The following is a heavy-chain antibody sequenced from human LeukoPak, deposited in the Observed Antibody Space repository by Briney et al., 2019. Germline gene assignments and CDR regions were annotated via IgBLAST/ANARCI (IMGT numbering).Heavy chain of an antibody. D-gene: IGHD2-2*01. J-gene: IGHJ4*02. Sequence: GGSLRLSCAASGFTFSSCGMHWVRQAPGKGLEWVAVIWYDGSNKYYADSVKGRFTISRDNSKNTLYLQMNSLRAEDTAVYYCARVIDFTSRYGSMFDYWGQGTLVTVSS. CDR2: IWYDGSNK. CDR1: GFTFSSCG. V-gene: IGHV3-33*01. CDR3: ARVIDFTSRYGSMFDY.